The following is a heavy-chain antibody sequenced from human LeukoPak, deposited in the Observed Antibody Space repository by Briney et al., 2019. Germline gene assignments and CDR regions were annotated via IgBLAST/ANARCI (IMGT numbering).Heavy chain of an antibody. CDR2: IIPIFGTA. V-gene: IGHV1-69*05. J-gene: IGHJ5*02. CDR3: ARGGPNWFDP. Sequence: TVKVSCKASGGTFSSYAISWVRQAPGQGLEWMGGIIPIFGTANYAQKFQGRVTITTDESTSTAYMELSSLRSEDTAVYYCARGGPNWFDPWGQGTLVTVSS. CDR1: GGTFSSYA.